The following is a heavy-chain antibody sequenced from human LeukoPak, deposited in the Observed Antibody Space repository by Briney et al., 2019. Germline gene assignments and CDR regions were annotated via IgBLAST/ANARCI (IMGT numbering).Heavy chain of an antibody. CDR3: ARHPAGYDSSGYYNFDY. D-gene: IGHD3-22*01. Sequence: PSETLSLTCTVSGGSISSYYWSWIRQPPGKGLEWIGSIYYSGSTYYNPSLKSRVTISVDTSKNQFSLKLSSVTAADTAVYYCARHPAGYDSSGYYNFDYWGQGTLVTVSS. V-gene: IGHV4-39*01. CDR2: IYYSGST. CDR1: GGSISSYY. J-gene: IGHJ4*02.